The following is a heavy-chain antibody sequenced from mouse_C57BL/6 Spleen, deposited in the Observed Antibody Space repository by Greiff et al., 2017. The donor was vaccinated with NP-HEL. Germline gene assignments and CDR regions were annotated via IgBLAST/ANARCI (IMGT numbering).Heavy chain of an antibody. D-gene: IGHD3-1*01. CDR2: IDPSDSYT. CDR3: ARSGSNYFDY. Sequence: QVQLQQPGAELVMPGASVKLSCKASGYTFTSYWMHWVKQRPGQGLEWIGEIDPSDSYTNYNQKFKGKSTLTVDKSSRTAYMQLSSLTSEDSAVYYCARSGSNYFDYWGQGTTLTVSS. CDR1: GYTFTSYW. V-gene: IGHV1-69*01. J-gene: IGHJ2*01.